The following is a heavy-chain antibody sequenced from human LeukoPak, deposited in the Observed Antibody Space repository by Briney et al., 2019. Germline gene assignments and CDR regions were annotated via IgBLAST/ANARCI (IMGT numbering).Heavy chain of an antibody. J-gene: IGHJ5*02. CDR3: AKLWFGELAWFDP. D-gene: IGHD3-10*01. CDR2: ISGSGGST. Sequence: GGSLRLSCAASGFTFSSYATSWVRQAPGKGLEWVSAISGSGGSTYHADSVKGRFTISRDNSKNTLYLQMNSLRAEDTAVYYCAKLWFGELAWFDPWGQGTLVTVSS. V-gene: IGHV3-23*01. CDR1: GFTFSSYA.